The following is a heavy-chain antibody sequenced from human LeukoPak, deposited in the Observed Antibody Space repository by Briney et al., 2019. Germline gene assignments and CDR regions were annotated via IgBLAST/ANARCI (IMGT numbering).Heavy chain of an antibody. J-gene: IGHJ6*02. V-gene: IGHV4-59*01. CDR1: GGSISSYY. CDR3: ARENSNYYDSSGLDV. CDR2: IYYSGST. D-gene: IGHD3-22*01. Sequence: SETLSLTCTVSGGSISSYYWSWIRQPPGKGLEWIGYIYYSGSTNYNPSLKSRVTISVDTSKNQFSLKLSSVTAADTAVYYCARENSNYYDSSGLDVWGQGTTVTVSS.